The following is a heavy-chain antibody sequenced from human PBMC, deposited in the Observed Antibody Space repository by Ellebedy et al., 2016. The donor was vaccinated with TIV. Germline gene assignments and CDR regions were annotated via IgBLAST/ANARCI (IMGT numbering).Heavy chain of an antibody. D-gene: IGHD5-18*01. J-gene: IGHJ3*02. CDR1: GASIRNYY. CDR3: ATYQGAAMVDAYDI. Sequence: SETLSLTXTVSGASIRNYYWNWIRQPPGKGLEWIGSIYYSGSTYYNPSLKSRVTISIDTSKRYFSLNLRSVTDAATAVYFCATYQGAAMVDAYDIWGQGTVVTVSS. CDR2: IYYSGST. V-gene: IGHV4-59*01.